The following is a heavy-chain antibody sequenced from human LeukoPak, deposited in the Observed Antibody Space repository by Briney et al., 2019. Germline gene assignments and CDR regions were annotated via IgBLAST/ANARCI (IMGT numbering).Heavy chain of an antibody. D-gene: IGHD1-14*01. J-gene: IGHJ6*02. CDR3: AISGTARTGTVYYYYGMDV. CDR2: RNPNSGNT. V-gene: IGHV1-8*01. Sequence: ASVKVSCKASGYTFTSYDINWVRQATGQGLEWMGWRNPNSGNTGYAQKFQGRVTMTRNTSISTAYMELSSLRSEDTAVYCCAISGTARTGTVYYYYGMDVWGQGTTVTVSS. CDR1: GYTFTSYD.